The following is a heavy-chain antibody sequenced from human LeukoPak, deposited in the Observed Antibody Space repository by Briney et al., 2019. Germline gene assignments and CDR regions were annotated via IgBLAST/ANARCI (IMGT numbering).Heavy chain of an antibody. CDR1: GFTLSGYW. CDR2: IKQDGSAK. Sequence: HAGGSLRLSCAASGFTLSGYWMSWVRQAPGKGLEWVASIKQDGSAKYYVDSVKGRFTISRDNAKNSLFLQLNSLRVEDTAVYYCARDADILTGYILFDFRGQGTLVTVSS. CDR3: ARDADILTGYILFDF. J-gene: IGHJ4*02. D-gene: IGHD3-9*01. V-gene: IGHV3-7*04.